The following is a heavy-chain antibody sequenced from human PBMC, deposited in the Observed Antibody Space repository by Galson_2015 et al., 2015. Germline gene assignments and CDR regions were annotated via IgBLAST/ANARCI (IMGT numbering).Heavy chain of an antibody. CDR3: ARGPGSLVVISSFDY. D-gene: IGHD3-22*01. CDR2: INHDGSNK. Sequence: SLRLSCAASGFTFTTYGMHWVRQAPGKGLEWVALINHDGSNKNYADSVKGRLNISRDNSKNTVYLQMNSLRAEDTAVYYCARGPGSLVVISSFDYWGQGTLVTVSS. CDR1: GFTFTTYG. V-gene: IGHV3-33*01. J-gene: IGHJ4*02.